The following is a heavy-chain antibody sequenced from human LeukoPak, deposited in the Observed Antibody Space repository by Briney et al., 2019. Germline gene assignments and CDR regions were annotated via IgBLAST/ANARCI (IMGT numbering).Heavy chain of an antibody. V-gene: IGHV4-39*01. J-gene: IGHJ4*02. CDR3: ASNYYYDSSGYYYFDY. D-gene: IGHD3-22*01. Sequence: PSETLSLACTVAGGSVNDRSYYWGWIRQPPGKGLEWNGSIYYSGSTYYNPSLKSRVTISVDTSKNQFSLKLSSVTAADTAVYYCASNYYYDSSGYYYFDYWGQGTLVTVSS. CDR1: GGSVNDRSYY. CDR2: IYYSGST.